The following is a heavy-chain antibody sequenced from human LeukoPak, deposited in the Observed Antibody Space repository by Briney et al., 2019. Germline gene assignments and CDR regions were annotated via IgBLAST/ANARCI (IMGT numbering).Heavy chain of an antibody. V-gene: IGHV3-30-3*01. CDR1: GFTFSSYA. D-gene: IGHD1-14*01. CDR2: ISYDGSNK. J-gene: IGHJ4*02. Sequence: GGSLRLSCAASGFTFSSYAMHWVRQAPGKGLEWGAVISYDGSNKYYADSVKGRFTISRDNSKNTLYLQMNSLRAEDTAVYYCARDLSGKTPDYWGQGTLVTVSS. CDR3: ARDLSGKTPDY.